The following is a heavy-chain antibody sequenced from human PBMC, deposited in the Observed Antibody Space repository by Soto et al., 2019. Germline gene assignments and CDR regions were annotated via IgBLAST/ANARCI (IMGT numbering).Heavy chain of an antibody. V-gene: IGHV3-23*01. D-gene: IGHD1-26*01. CDR1: GFTFSSYA. Sequence: EVQLLESGGGLVQPGGSLRLSCAASGFTFSSYAMSWVRQAPGKGLEWVSAISGSGGSTYYADSVKGRFTISRDNSKNTRDLQMNSLRAEDTAVYYCAKDPGLVGATEWFDPWGQGTLVTVSS. J-gene: IGHJ5*02. CDR2: ISGSGGST. CDR3: AKDPGLVGATEWFDP.